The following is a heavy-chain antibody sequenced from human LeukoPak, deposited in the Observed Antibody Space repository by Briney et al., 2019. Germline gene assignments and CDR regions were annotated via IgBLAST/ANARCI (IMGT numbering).Heavy chain of an antibody. V-gene: IGHV3-30-3*01. CDR3: ARESGSEGDFDY. Sequence: GGSLRLSCAASGFIFSSFAMHWVRQAPGKGLEWVAFMSYDGSNKDHAESVKGRFTISRDNSKNTLYLQMNSLRAEDTAVYYCARESGSEGDFDYWGQGTLVTVSS. D-gene: IGHD3-10*01. CDR2: MSYDGSNK. J-gene: IGHJ4*02. CDR1: GFIFSSFA.